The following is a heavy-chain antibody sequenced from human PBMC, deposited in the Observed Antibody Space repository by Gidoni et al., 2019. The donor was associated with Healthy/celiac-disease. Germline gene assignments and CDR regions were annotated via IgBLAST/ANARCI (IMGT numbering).Heavy chain of an antibody. Sequence: QVQLVESGGGVVQPGSSLRLSCASSGFTFSSSGIHWGRQAPGKGLEWVAVISYDGSNKYYADSVKGRFTSSRDNSKNTLYLQMNSLRAEDTAVYYCAKDIAVAVTPYYYYYGMDVWGQGTTVTVSS. CDR3: AKDIAVAVTPYYYYYGMDV. V-gene: IGHV3-30*18. J-gene: IGHJ6*02. CDR2: ISYDGSNK. D-gene: IGHD6-19*01. CDR1: GFTFSSSG.